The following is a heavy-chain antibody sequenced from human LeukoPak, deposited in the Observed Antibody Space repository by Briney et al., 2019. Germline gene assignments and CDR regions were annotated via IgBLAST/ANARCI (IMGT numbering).Heavy chain of an antibody. CDR1: GGYTGSHY. J-gene: IGHJ3*02. V-gene: IGHV4-4*07. Sequence: SETLSLTCTVSGGYTGSHYWSWIRQSAGKGLEWIGRIPPSGTTHYNPSLGSRVTMSVDTSNNYFSLRLSSVTAADTAVYYCARGRIVVANTGAFDIWGQGTMVPVSS. D-gene: IGHD3-22*01. CDR3: ARGRIVVANTGAFDI. CDR2: IPPSGTT.